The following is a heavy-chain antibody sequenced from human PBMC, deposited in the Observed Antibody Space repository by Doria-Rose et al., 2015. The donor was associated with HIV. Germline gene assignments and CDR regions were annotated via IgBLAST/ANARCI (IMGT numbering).Heavy chain of an antibody. CDR3: ARIKSSRWYHKYYFDF. V-gene: IGHV2-26*01. CDR1: GVSLSSPGMG. CDR2: IFSDDDR. J-gene: IGHJ4*02. Sequence: QVTLKESGPVLVKPTETLTLTCTVPGVSLSSPGMGVSWIRQPPGKALEWLANIFSDDDRSYKPSLKSRLTISRGTSKRQVVLTMTDMDPVDTATYYCARIKSSRWYHKYYFDFWGQGTLVIVSA. D-gene: IGHD6-13*01.